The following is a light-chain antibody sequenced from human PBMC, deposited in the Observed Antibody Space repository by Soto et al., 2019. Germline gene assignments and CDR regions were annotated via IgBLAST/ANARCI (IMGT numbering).Light chain of an antibody. CDR1: QSISSY. Sequence: DIQMTQSPSSLSASVGDRVTITFGASQSISSYLNWYQQKPGKAPKLLIYAASSLQSGVPSRFSGSGSGTDFTLTISSLQPEDFATYYCQQSYSTPPTFGQGTKVDI. V-gene: IGKV1-39*01. CDR3: QQSYSTPPT. J-gene: IGKJ1*01. CDR2: AAS.